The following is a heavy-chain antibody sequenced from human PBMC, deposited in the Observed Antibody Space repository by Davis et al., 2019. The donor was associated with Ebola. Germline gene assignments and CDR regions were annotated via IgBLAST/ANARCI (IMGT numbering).Heavy chain of an antibody. V-gene: IGHV4-39*01. Sequence: SETLSLTCTVSGGSFSSSTYYWGWIRQPPGKGLEWIGSIYYSGSTYYNPSLKSRVTISVDTSKNQFSLKLSSVTAADTAVYYCASATSKNYYDSSGYYYPWGQGTLVTVSP. CDR3: ASATSKNYYDSSGYYYP. CDR1: GGSFSSSTYY. J-gene: IGHJ5*02. CDR2: IYYSGST. D-gene: IGHD3-22*01.